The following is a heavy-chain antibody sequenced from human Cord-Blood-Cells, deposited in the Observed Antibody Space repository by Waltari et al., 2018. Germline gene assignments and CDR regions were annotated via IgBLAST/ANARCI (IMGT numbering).Heavy chain of an antibody. Sequence: QVQLVQSGAEVKKHGASVKVSCKASGYTFTSYDINWGRQATGQGLEWMGWMNPNSGNTGYAQKFQGRVTMTRNTSISTAYMELSSLRSEDPAVYYCARGLRMVRGVIYWGQGTLVTVSS. CDR3: ARGLRMVRGVIY. V-gene: IGHV1-8*01. D-gene: IGHD3-10*01. J-gene: IGHJ4*02. CDR1: GYTFTSYD. CDR2: MNPNSGNT.